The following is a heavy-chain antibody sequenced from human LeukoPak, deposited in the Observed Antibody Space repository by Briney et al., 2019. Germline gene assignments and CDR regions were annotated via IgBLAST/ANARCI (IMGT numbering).Heavy chain of an antibody. CDR2: VYTSGST. J-gene: IGHJ4*02. V-gene: IGHV4-4*07. CDR3: ARLTPDYDILTGYYKPRAYYFDY. D-gene: IGHD3-9*01. Sequence: SETLSLTCTVSGGSISSYYWSWIRQPAGKGLEWIGRVYTSGSTNYNPSLKSRVTMSVDTSKNQFSLKLSSVTAADTAAYYCARLTPDYDILTGYYKPRAYYFDYWGQGTLVTVSS. CDR1: GGSISSYY.